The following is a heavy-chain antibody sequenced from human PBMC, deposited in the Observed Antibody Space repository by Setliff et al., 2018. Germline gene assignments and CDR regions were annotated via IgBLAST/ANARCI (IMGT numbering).Heavy chain of an antibody. CDR3: ARLVRYCTKIACQRLSGAEH. D-gene: IGHD2-8*01. CDR1: GSTFTDSI. V-gene: IGHV1-18*01. Sequence: GASVKVSCKASGSTFTDSIVNWVRQAPGQGLEWVGWYSPYNGKTYSAQKFQGRVTLSTDTSTTTAYMELRSLTSGDTAIYYCARLVRYCTKIACQRLSGAEHWGQGTLVTVSS. CDR2: YSPYNGKT. J-gene: IGHJ4*02.